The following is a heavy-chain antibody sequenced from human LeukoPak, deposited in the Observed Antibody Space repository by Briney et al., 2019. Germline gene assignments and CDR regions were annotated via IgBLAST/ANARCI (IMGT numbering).Heavy chain of an antibody. CDR1: GFTFSSYS. V-gene: IGHV3-21*01. CDR2: ISSSSSYI. J-gene: IGHJ4*02. Sequence: GGSLRLSCAASGFTFSSYSMNWVRQAPGKGLEWVSSISSSSSYIYYADSVKGRFTISRDNAKNSLYLQMNSLRAEDTAVYYCARDSYDIVVVPAAIRGGWGQGTLVTVSS. D-gene: IGHD2-2*02. CDR3: ARDSYDIVVVPAAIRGG.